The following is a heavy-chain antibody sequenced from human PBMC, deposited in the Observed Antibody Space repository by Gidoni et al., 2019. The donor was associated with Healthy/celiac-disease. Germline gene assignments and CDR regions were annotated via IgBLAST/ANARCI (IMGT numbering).Heavy chain of an antibody. CDR1: GYTFTSYD. Sequence: QVQLVQSGAEVKKPGASVKVSCKASGYTFTSYDINWVRQATGLGLEWMGWMNPNSGNTGYAQKFQGRVTMTRNTSISTAYMELSSLRSEDTAVYYCARDPTSIVVVPAARGYGMDVWGQGTTVTVSS. V-gene: IGHV1-8*01. CDR3: ARDPTSIVVVPAARGYGMDV. CDR2: MNPNSGNT. J-gene: IGHJ6*02. D-gene: IGHD2-2*01.